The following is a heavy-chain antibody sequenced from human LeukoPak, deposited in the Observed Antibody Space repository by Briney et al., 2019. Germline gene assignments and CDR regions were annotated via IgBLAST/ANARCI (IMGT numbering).Heavy chain of an antibody. J-gene: IGHJ3*02. CDR1: GGSFSGYY. Sequence: PSETLSLTCAVYGGSFSGYYWSWIRQPPGKGLEWIGEINHSGSTNYNPSLKSRVTISVDTSKNQFSLKLSSVTAADTAVYYCARELDYYDSSGYYYAFDIWGQGTMVTVSS. CDR2: INHSGST. CDR3: ARELDYYDSSGYYYAFDI. D-gene: IGHD3-22*01. V-gene: IGHV4-34*01.